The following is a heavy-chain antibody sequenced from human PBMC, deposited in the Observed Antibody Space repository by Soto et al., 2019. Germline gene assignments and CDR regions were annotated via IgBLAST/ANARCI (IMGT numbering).Heavy chain of an antibody. V-gene: IGHV1-18*01. D-gene: IGHD3-9*01. CDR2: ISAYNGNT. Sequence: QVQLVQSGAEVKKPGASVKVSCKASGYTFTSYGISWVRQAPGQGLEWMGWISAYNGNTNYAQKLQGRVTMTTDTSTSTAYMELSSLRSDDTAVYYCARDAAVRYYDILTGGRYYGMDVWGQGTTVTVSS. CDR3: ARDAAVRYYDILTGGRYYGMDV. J-gene: IGHJ6*02. CDR1: GYTFTSYG.